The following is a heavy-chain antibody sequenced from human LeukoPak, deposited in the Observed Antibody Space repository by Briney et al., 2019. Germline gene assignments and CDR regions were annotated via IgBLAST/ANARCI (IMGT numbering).Heavy chain of an antibody. CDR2: ISAGGGST. Sequence: GRSLRLSCAASGFTFSSHFMHWVRQAPGKGLFWVSGISAGGGSTYYADSVKGRFSISRDNSRNTLYLQMNSLRAEDTAVYYCAKDAAGPEYWGQGTLVTVSS. V-gene: IGHV3-23*01. J-gene: IGHJ4*02. D-gene: IGHD6-13*01. CDR3: AKDAAGPEY. CDR1: GFTFSSHF.